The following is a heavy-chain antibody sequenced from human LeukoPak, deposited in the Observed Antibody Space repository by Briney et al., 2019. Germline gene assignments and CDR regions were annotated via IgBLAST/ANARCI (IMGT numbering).Heavy chain of an antibody. D-gene: IGHD5-24*01. V-gene: IGHV3-23*01. J-gene: IGHJ4*02. CDR1: GFTFSSYG. Sequence: GGSLRLSCAASGFTFSSYGMSWVRQAPGKGLEWVSAISGSGGSTYYADSVKGRFTISRDNSKNTLCLQMNSLRAEDTAVYYCAKDRDGYNYLTYFDYWGQGTLVTVSS. CDR2: ISGSGGST. CDR3: AKDRDGYNYLTYFDY.